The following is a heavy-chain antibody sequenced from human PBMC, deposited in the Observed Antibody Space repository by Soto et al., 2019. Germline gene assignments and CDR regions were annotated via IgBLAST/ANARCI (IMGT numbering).Heavy chain of an antibody. J-gene: IGHJ6*02. V-gene: IGHV1-8*01. CDR3: ARAVHGSGSYYLYYYYYGMDV. Sequence: SVKVSCKASGYTFTSYDINWVRQATGQGLEWMGWMNPNSGNTGYAQKFQGRVTMTRNTSISTAYMELSSLRSEDTAVYYCARAVHGSGSYYLYYYYYGMDVWGQGTTVTVSS. CDR2: MNPNSGNT. CDR1: GYTFTSYD. D-gene: IGHD3-10*01.